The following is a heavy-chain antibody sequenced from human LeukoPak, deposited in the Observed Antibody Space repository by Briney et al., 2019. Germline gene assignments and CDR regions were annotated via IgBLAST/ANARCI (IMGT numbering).Heavy chain of an antibody. V-gene: IGHV4-4*07. J-gene: IGHJ4*02. CDR3: ARDMRSSGYFAYFDY. CDR1: GGSISSHY. Sequence: SETLSLTCTVSGGSISSHYWSWIRQPAGKGLEWIGRIYASGSTNYNPSLRSRATMSVDTSKNQISLKLSSVTAADTAVYYCARDMRSSGYFAYFDYWGQGTLGTVSS. D-gene: IGHD3-22*01. CDR2: IYASGST.